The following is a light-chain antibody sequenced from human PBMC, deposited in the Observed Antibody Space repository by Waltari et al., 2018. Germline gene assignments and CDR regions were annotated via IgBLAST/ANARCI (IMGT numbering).Light chain of an antibody. Sequence: EIVLTQSPGTLSLSPGERATLSCRASQSVSSSHLAWYQQKPGQAPRLLSYGASSRATGIPDRFSGSVSGTDFTLTISRLEPEDFAVYYCQQYGSSITFGQGTRLEIK. V-gene: IGKV3-20*01. CDR2: GAS. CDR1: QSVSSSH. J-gene: IGKJ5*01. CDR3: QQYGSSIT.